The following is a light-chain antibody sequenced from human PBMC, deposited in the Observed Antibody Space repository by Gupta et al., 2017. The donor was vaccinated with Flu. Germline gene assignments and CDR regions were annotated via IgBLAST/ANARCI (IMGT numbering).Light chain of an antibody. V-gene: IGLV2-14*01. Sequence: QSALAPPAPVSGSPGLTLTISCTGTSSDVGGYNYVSWDQQHAGKAPKLMIYEVSNRPSGVSNRFSGSKSGNTASLTISGLQAEDEADYYCSSYTSSSTLVFGGGTKLTVL. J-gene: IGLJ2*01. CDR1: SSDVGGYNY. CDR2: EVS. CDR3: SSYTSSSTLV.